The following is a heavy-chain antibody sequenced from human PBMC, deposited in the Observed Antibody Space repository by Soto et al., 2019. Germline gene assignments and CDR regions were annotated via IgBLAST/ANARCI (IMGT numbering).Heavy chain of an antibody. CDR2: IRYDGSH. CDR1: GFTFNPYD. D-gene: IGHD3-10*01. J-gene: IGHJ4*02. Sequence: QVQLVESGGGVVQPGRSLRLSCAASGFTFNPYDMHWVRQAPGKGLEWVALIRYDGSHNSADSVKGRFTISRDNSNNTLYLQMKSLRAAETAVYYCAREGYRYCSGLDYWGQGTLVTVSS. CDR3: AREGYRYCSGLDY. V-gene: IGHV3-33*01.